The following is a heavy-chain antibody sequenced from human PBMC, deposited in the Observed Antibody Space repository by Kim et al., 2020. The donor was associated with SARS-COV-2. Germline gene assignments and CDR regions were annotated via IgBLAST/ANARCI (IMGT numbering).Heavy chain of an antibody. J-gene: IGHJ4*02. CDR2: ISYDGSNK. V-gene: IGHV3-30*04. CDR3: ARGDPEPHLWFGELYQDY. D-gene: IGHD3-10*01. CDR1: GFTFSSYA. Sequence: GGSLRLSCAASGFTFSSYAMHWVRQAPGKGLEWVAVISYDGSNKYYADSVKGRFTISRDNSKNTLYLQMNSLRAEDTAVYYCARGDPEPHLWFGELYQDYWGQGTLVTVSS.